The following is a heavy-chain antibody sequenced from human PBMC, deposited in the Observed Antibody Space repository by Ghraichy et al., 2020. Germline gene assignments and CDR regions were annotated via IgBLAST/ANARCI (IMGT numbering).Heavy chain of an antibody. D-gene: IGHD4-11*01. CDR3: ARAVAATKSFDY. V-gene: IGHV6-1*01. J-gene: IGHJ4*02. CDR1: GDSVSSNSAT. CDR2: TYYRSKWYN. Sequence: SQTLSLTCAISGDSVSSNSATWNWIRQSPSRGLEWLGRTYYRSKWYNDYAVSVKSRITINQDTSKNQFSLQLNSVTPEDTAVYYCARAVAATKSFDYWGQGTLVTVSS.